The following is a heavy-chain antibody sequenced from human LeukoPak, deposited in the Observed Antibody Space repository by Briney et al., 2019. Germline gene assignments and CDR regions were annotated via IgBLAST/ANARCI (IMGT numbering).Heavy chain of an antibody. CDR2: INSDGSNT. J-gene: IGHJ4*02. V-gene: IGHV3-74*03. CDR3: ARLPTGSSLHY. D-gene: IGHD6-6*01. Sequence: GGSLRLSCAASGLTFSSYWMHWVRQAPGKGLVWVSSINSDGSNTMYADSVKGRFTISRDNAKDTLYLQMNSLRAEDTAVYYCARLPTGSSLHYWGQGTMVTVSS. CDR1: GLTFSSYW.